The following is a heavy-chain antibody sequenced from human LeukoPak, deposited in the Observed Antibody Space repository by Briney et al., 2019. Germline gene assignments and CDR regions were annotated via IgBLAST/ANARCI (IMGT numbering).Heavy chain of an antibody. CDR1: GYTFTGYY. D-gene: IGHD6-13*01. CDR2: INPNSGGT. J-gene: IGHJ3*02. CDR3: ARGMQPAEDAFDI. V-gene: IGHV1-2*04. Sequence: ASVKVSCKASGYTFTGYYMHWVRQAPGQGLEWMGWINPNSGGTNYAQKFQGWVTMTRDTSISTAYMELSRLRSDDTAVYYCARGMQPAEDAFDIWGQGTMVTVSS.